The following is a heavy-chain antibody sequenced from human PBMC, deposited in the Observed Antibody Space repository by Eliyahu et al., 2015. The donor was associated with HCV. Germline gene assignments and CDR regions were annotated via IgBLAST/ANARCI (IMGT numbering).Heavy chain of an antibody. CDR3: ARGPGWLQGSDDAFDI. D-gene: IGHD5-24*01. CDR1: GXSFSGYY. J-gene: IGHJ3*02. V-gene: IGHV4-34*01. Sequence: QVQLQQWGAGLLKPSETLXXTCAVYGXSFSGYYWSWIRQPPGXGLEWXGEINHSGSTNYNPSLKSRVTISVDTSKNQFSLKLSSVTAADTAVYYCARGPGWLQGSDDAFDIWGQGTMVTVSS. CDR2: INHSGST.